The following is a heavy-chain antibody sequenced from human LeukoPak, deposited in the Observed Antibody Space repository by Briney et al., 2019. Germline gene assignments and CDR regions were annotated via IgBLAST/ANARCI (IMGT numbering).Heavy chain of an antibody. D-gene: IGHD6-13*01. J-gene: IGHJ4*02. CDR3: AKVGSSSRAFDY. CDR2: ISGSGGST. Sequence: PGRSLRLSCAASGFTFSNYDMHWVRQAPGKGLEWVSAISGSGGSTYYADSVKGRFTISRDNSKNTLYLQMNSLRAEDTAVYYCAKVGSSSRAFDYWGQGTLVTVSS. CDR1: GFTFSNYD. V-gene: IGHV3-23*01.